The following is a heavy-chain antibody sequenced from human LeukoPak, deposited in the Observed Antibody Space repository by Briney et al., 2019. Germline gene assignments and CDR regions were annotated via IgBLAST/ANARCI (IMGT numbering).Heavy chain of an antibody. CDR2: IYPGDSDT. Sequence: RGESLKISCKGSGYSFTNYWIGWVRQMPGKGLEWMGIIYPGDSDTRYSPSFQGQVTISADKSISTAYLQWSSLKASDTAMYYCARCETAMVIGYDYWGQGTLVTVSS. D-gene: IGHD5-18*01. V-gene: IGHV5-51*01. CDR1: GYSFTNYW. CDR3: ARCETAMVIGYDY. J-gene: IGHJ4*02.